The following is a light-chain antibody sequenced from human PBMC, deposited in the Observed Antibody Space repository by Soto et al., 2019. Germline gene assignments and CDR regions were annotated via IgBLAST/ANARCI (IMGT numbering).Light chain of an antibody. V-gene: IGKV3-15*01. CDR1: QSVSIN. CDR2: GAS. Sequence: DIVLTQSPVTLSLSPGERATLXXXXSQSVSINLAWYQQKPGQAPRLLIYGASTRATGIPARFSGSGSGTEFTLTISSLQSEDFAVYYCQQYNNWPRWTFGQGTKVDI. CDR3: QQYNNWPRWT. J-gene: IGKJ1*01.